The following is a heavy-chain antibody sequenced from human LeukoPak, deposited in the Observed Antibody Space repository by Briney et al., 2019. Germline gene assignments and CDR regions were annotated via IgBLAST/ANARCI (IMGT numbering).Heavy chain of an antibody. CDR2: IKQDGSEK. V-gene: IGHV3-7*01. CDR3: ARNRAVRGVIITPDAFDI. D-gene: IGHD3-10*01. J-gene: IGHJ3*02. CDR1: GFTFSSYW. Sequence: PGGSLRLSCAASGFTFSSYWMSWVRQAPGKGLEWVANIKQDGSEKYYVDSVKGRFTISRDSAKNSLYLQMNSLRAEDTAVYYCARNRAVRGVIITPDAFDIWGQGTMVTVSS.